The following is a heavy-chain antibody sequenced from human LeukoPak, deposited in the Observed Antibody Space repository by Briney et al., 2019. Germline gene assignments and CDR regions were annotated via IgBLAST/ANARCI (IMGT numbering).Heavy chain of an antibody. CDR2: IYTSGST. Sequence: SQTLSLTCTVSGGSISSGSYYWSWIRQPAGKGLEWIGRIYTSGSTNYNPSLKSRVTISVDTSKNQFSLKLSSVTAADTAVYYCARVAEGIVVVTPYYYYYMDVWGKGTTVTVSS. J-gene: IGHJ6*03. CDR3: ARVAEGIVVVTPYYYYYMDV. V-gene: IGHV4-61*02. CDR1: GGSISSGSYY. D-gene: IGHD3-22*01.